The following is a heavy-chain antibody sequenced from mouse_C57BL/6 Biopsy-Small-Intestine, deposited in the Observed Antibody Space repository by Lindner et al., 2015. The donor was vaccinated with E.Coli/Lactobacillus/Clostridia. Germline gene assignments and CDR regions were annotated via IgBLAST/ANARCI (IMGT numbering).Heavy chain of an antibody. Sequence: VQLQESGAELVRPGASVKLSCTASGFNIKDYYMHWVKQRPEQGLEWIGRIDPEDGDTEYAPKFQGKATMTAETSSNTAYLQLSSLTSEDTAVYYCTTRDDGYYTFAYWGQGTLVTVSA. CDR1: GFNIKDYY. CDR3: TTRDDGYYTFAY. D-gene: IGHD2-3*01. J-gene: IGHJ3*01. V-gene: IGHV14-1*01. CDR2: IDPEDGDT.